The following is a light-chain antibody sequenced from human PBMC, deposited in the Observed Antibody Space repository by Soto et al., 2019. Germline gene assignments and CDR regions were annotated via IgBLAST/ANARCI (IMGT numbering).Light chain of an antibody. CDR3: QRYGNSPPLT. CDR2: GAS. Sequence: VLTQSPGTLSLSPGERATLSCRASQSISSTSLAWYQHQPGQAPRLLVYGASVRASGIPDRFSGGGSGTDFTLTISRLVPEDCAVYYCQRYGNSPPLTFGGGTKVEIK. V-gene: IGKV3-20*01. J-gene: IGKJ4*01. CDR1: QSISSTS.